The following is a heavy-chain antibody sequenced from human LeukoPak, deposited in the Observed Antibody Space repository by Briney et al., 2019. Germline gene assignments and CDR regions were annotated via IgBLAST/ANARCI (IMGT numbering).Heavy chain of an antibody. CDR2: IYTSGST. CDR1: GGSISSYY. V-gene: IGHV4-4*07. Sequence: KPSETLSLTCTVSGGSISSYYWSWIRQPAGKGLEWIGRIYTSGSTNYNPSLKSRVTISVDTSKNQFSLKLSSVTAADTAVYYCARDSQGRYCSSTSCYWHYYYYMDVWGKGTTVTVSS. J-gene: IGHJ6*03. D-gene: IGHD2-2*01. CDR3: ARDSQGRYCSSTSCYWHYYYYMDV.